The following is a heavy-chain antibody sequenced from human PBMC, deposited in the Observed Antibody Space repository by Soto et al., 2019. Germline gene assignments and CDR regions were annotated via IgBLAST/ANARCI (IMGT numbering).Heavy chain of an antibody. CDR3: ARGQTGGWYFDL. Sequence: QVQLQQWGAGLLKPSETLSLTCAVYGGSFSGYYWSWIRQPPGKGLEWIGEINHSGSTNYNPSLKSRVTISVDTSKNQFSLKLSSVTAADTAVYYCARGQTGGWYFDLWGRGTLVTVSS. J-gene: IGHJ2*01. V-gene: IGHV4-34*01. CDR2: INHSGST. CDR1: GGSFSGYY. D-gene: IGHD3-10*01.